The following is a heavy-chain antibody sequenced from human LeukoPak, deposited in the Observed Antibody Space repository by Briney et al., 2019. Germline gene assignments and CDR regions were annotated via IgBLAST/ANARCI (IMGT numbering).Heavy chain of an antibody. CDR3: ARDSGWYPVDY. CDR1: GFTFSNSW. J-gene: IGHJ4*02. V-gene: IGHV3-7*01. D-gene: IGHD6-19*01. Sequence: GGSLRLSCAASGFTFSNSWMTWIRQAPGKGLEWGDNIKEDGSEKNYVDSVRGRFTISRDNAKNSLYLQMNSLRAEDTAVYYCARDSGWYPVDYWGQGTLVTVSS. CDR2: IKEDGSEK.